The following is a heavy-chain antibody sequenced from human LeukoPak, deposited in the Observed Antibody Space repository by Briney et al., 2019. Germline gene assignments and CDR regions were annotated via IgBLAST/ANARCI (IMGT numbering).Heavy chain of an antibody. J-gene: IGHJ6*02. CDR2: ISYDGSNK. CDR1: GFTFSRYG. V-gene: IGHV3-30*18. D-gene: IGHD5-24*01. Sequence: GGSLRLSCAASGFTFSRYGMHWVRQAPGKGLEWVAVISYDGSNKYYADSVKGRFTISRDNSKNTLYLQMNSLRAEDTAVYYCAKDRRDGYNSGMDVWGQGTTVTVSS. CDR3: AKDRRDGYNSGMDV.